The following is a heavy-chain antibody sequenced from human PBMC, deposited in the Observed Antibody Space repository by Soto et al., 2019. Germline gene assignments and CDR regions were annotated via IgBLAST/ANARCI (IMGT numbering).Heavy chain of an antibody. CDR1: GGSISSGGYY. V-gene: IGHV4-31*03. CDR2: IYYSGST. CDR3: ARDQRGTFDY. Sequence: PSETLSLTCTVSGGSISSGGYYWSWIRQHPGKGLEWIGYIYYSGSTYYNPSLKSRVTISVDTSKNQFSLKLSSVTAADTAVYYCARDQRGTFDYWGQGTLVTVSS. J-gene: IGHJ4*02. D-gene: IGHD3-16*01.